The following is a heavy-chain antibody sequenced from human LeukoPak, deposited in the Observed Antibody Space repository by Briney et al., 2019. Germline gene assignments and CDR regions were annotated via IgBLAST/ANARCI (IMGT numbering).Heavy chain of an antibody. D-gene: IGHD5-18*01. CDR1: GFTFSSYW. CDR2: IRHDGSEK. J-gene: IGHJ4*02. Sequence: GGSLRLSCAASGFTFSSYWMSWVRQAPGKGLEWVANIRHDGSEKYYVDSVKGRFTISRDNAKDSLYLQMNSLKVEDTAVYYCARGGSRQYNFWGQGTLVTVSS. V-gene: IGHV3-7*01. CDR3: ARGGSRQYNF.